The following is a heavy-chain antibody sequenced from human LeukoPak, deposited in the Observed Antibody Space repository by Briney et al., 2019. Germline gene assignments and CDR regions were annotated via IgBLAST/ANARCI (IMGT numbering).Heavy chain of an antibody. CDR1: GGSISSSNW. CDR2: IYHSGST. J-gene: IGHJ4*02. D-gene: IGHD3-22*01. CDR3: ARDSGDSSGYYYLDY. Sequence: SETLSLTCAVSGGSISSSNWWSWVRQPPGKGLEWIGYIYHSGSTYYNPSLKSRVTISVDRSKNQFSLKLSSVTAADTAVYYCARDSGDSSGYYYLDYWGQGTLVTVSS. V-gene: IGHV4-4*02.